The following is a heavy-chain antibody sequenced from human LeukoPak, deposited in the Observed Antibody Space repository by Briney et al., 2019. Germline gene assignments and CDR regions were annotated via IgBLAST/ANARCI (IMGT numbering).Heavy chain of an antibody. Sequence: PGGSLRLSCAASGFTFSSYCMSWVRQAPGKGLEWVANINQDGSEKYYVDSVKGRFTISRDNAKNSLYLLMNILIADDTALYYCSKAQTRYSGSGRDFDYSGQGTLVTVS. CDR2: INQDGSEK. D-gene: IGHD6-19*01. CDR3: SKAQTRYSGSGRDFDY. CDR1: GFTFSSYC. V-gene: IGHV3-7*01. J-gene: IGHJ4*02.